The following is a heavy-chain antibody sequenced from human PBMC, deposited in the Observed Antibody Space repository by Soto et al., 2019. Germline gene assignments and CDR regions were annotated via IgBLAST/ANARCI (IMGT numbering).Heavy chain of an antibody. CDR2: IYYSGST. V-gene: IGHV4-59*01. CDR1: GGPISSYY. D-gene: IGHD6-19*01. Sequence: WETLSLTCTVSGGPISSYYWSWIRQPPGKGLEWIGYIYYSGSTNYNPSLKSRVTISVDTSKNQFSLKLSSVTAAYTAGYYCARDETAGIHYCDSWGQGSRVTVSS. CDR3: ARDETAGIHYCDS. J-gene: IGHJ4*02.